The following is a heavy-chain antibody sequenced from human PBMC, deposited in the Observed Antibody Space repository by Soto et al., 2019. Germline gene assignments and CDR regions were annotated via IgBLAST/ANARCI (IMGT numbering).Heavy chain of an antibody. CDR1: GYTFTSYD. V-gene: IGHV1-8*01. Sequence: QVQLVQSGAEVKKPGASVKVSCKASGYTFTSYDINWVRQATGQGLEWMGWMNTNSGNTGYAQKFQGRVTMTRNTSISTAYMELSSLRPEDTAVYYCARGRGYSSGWYLYYYGMDVWGQGTTVTVSS. D-gene: IGHD6-19*01. CDR2: MNTNSGNT. J-gene: IGHJ6*02. CDR3: ARGRGYSSGWYLYYYGMDV.